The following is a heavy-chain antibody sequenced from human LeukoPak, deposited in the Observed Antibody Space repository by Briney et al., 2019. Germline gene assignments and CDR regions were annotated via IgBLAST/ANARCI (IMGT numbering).Heavy chain of an antibody. D-gene: IGHD3-22*01. CDR3: ARDHGDSSGYYYIHYYFDY. CDR1: GGSISSSSYY. J-gene: IGHJ4*02. V-gene: IGHV4-39*07. CDR2: IYYSGST. Sequence: SETLCLTCTVSGGSISSSSYYWGWIRQPPGKGLGWNGSIYYSGSTYYNPSLKSRATISVDTSKNQFSLKLSSVTAADTAVYYCARDHGDSSGYYYIHYYFDYWGQGTLVTVSS.